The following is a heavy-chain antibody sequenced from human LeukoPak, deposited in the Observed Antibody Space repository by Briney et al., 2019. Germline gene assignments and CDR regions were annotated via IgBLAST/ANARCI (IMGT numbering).Heavy chain of an antibody. Sequence: PSETLSLTCTVSGGSIRSSYYYWGWIRQPPGKGLEWIGSIYDSGSTYYNPSLKSRVTISVDTSKNQFSLKLNSVTAADTAVYYCAKGGSTAWTAVDYWGQGTLVTVSS. J-gene: IGHJ4*02. V-gene: IGHV4-39*01. CDR3: AKGGSTAWTAVDY. D-gene: IGHD2-2*01. CDR2: IYDSGST. CDR1: GGSIRSSYYY.